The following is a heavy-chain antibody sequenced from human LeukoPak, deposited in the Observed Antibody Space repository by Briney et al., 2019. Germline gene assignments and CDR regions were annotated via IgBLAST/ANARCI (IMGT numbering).Heavy chain of an antibody. CDR2: IIPILGIA. V-gene: IGHV1-69*04. Sequence: GSSVKVSCTASGGTFSSYTISWVRQAPGQGLEWMGRIIPILGIANYAQKFQGRVTITADKSTSTAYMELSSLRSEDTAVYYCARDSVLVPAATFDYWGQGTLVTVSS. CDR3: ARDSVLVPAATFDY. CDR1: GGTFSSYT. J-gene: IGHJ4*02. D-gene: IGHD2-2*01.